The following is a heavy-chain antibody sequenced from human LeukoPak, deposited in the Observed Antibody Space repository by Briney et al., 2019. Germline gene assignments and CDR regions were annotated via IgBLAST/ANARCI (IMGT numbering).Heavy chain of an antibody. J-gene: IGHJ4*02. CDR3: ATASLIVGATNYFDY. CDR2: FDPEDGET. Sequence: GASVKVSRKVSGYTLTELSMHWVRQAPGKGLEWMGGFDPEDGETIYAQKFQGRVTMTEDTPTETAYMELSSLRSEDTAVYYCATASLIVGATNYFDYWGQGTLVTVSS. CDR1: GYTLTELS. V-gene: IGHV1-24*01. D-gene: IGHD1-26*01.